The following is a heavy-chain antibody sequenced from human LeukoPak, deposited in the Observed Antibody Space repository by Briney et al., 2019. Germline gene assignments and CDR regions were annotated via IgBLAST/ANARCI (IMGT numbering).Heavy chain of an antibody. D-gene: IGHD6-19*01. V-gene: IGHV4-61*02. CDR3: AKGAGPPWFDP. Sequence: PSQTLSLTCTVSNGSISSDTYFWSWLRQPAGTGLEWIGRMSSSGISTYSPSLKSRVTISIDTSRNQFSMNLNSVTAADTAVYYCAKGAGPPWFDPWGQGTLVTVSS. CDR2: MSSSGIS. CDR1: NGSISSDTYF. J-gene: IGHJ5*02.